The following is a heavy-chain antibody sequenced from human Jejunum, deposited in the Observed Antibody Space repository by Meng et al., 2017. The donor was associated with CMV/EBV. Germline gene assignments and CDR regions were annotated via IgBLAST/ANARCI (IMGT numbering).Heavy chain of an antibody. Sequence: GSGYTFTNYWVGWVRQMPGKGLEWMGIIYPDDSDTRYSPSFQGQVTISVETSIKTAYLQWRSLKASDTAMYYCARTTLTGDAFDNWGQGTMVTVSS. J-gene: IGHJ3*02. CDR2: IYPDDSDT. D-gene: IGHD3-9*01. CDR1: GYTFTNYW. V-gene: IGHV5-51*01. CDR3: ARTTLTGDAFDN.